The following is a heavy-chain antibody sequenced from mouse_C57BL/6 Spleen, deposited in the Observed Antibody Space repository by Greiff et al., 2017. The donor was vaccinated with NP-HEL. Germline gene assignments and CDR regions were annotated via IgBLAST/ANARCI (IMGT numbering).Heavy chain of an antibody. CDR3: ALDYDWFAY. Sequence: QVTLKVSGPELVKPGASVKISCKASGYAFSSSWMNWVKQRPGKGLEWIGRIYPGDGDTNYNGKFKGKATLTADKSSSTAYMQLSSLTSEDSAVYFCALDYDWFAYWGQGTLVTVSA. V-gene: IGHV1-82*01. CDR1: GYAFSSSW. CDR2: IYPGDGDT. J-gene: IGHJ3*01. D-gene: IGHD2-4*01.